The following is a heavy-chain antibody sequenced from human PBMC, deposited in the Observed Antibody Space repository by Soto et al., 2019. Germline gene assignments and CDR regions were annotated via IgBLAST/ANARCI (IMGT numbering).Heavy chain of an antibody. CDR2: IYHSGST. J-gene: IGHJ4*02. Sequence: PSETLSLTCAVSSDSISSSNWWSWVRQPPGKGLEWIGEIYHSGSTNYNPSLKSRVTISVDKSKNQFSLKLSSVTAADTAVYYCATGGISHPTTVTFGNWGPGTLVGVFS. CDR3: ATGGISHPTTVTFGN. V-gene: IGHV4-4*02. D-gene: IGHD4-17*01. CDR1: SDSISSSNW.